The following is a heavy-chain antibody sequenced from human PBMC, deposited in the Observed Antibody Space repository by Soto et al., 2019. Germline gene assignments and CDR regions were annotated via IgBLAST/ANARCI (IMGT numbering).Heavy chain of an antibody. Sequence: QVTLKESGPVLVKPTETLTLTCTVSGFSLSNARLGVSWIRQPPGKALEWLAHIFSNDEKSYSTSLKSRLTIXXDXSXXQVVLTMTNMDPVDTATYHCARIRPYSGYDYYFDYWGQGTLVTVSS. CDR1: GFSLSNARLG. V-gene: IGHV2-26*01. D-gene: IGHD5-12*01. CDR3: ARIRPYSGYDYYFDY. J-gene: IGHJ4*02. CDR2: IFSNDEK.